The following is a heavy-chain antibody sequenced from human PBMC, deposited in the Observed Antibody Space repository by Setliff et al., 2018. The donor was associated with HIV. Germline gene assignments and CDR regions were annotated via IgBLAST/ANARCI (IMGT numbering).Heavy chain of an antibody. CDR3: ARDRRGYYYGSGSCYMDV. Sequence: PSETLSLTCTVSGDSISSYYWSWIRQPPGKGLERIGYIYTSGITDYNPSLKSRVTISGDTSKNQFSLKLSSVTAADTAVYYCARDRRGYYYGSGSCYMDVWGTGTTVTV. V-gene: IGHV4-4*08. D-gene: IGHD3-10*01. CDR2: IYTSGIT. CDR1: GDSISSYY. J-gene: IGHJ6*03.